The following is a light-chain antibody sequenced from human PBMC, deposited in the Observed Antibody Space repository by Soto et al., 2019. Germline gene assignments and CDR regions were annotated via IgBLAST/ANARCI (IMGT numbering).Light chain of an antibody. CDR2: GAS. CDR3: QQYGSSPVT. Sequence: EIVLTQSPGTLSLSPGERATLSCRASQSVSSSYLAWYQQKPGQAPRLLIYGASSRATGIPDRFSGSGSGTDVTLTISRLEPEDFAVYYCQQYGSSPVTFGQGKRLEIK. CDR1: QSVSSSY. V-gene: IGKV3-20*01. J-gene: IGKJ5*01.